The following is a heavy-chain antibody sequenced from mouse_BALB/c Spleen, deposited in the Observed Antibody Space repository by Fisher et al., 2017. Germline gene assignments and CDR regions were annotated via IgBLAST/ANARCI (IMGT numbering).Heavy chain of an antibody. CDR3: ALNWFYAMDY. V-gene: IGHV1-39*01. J-gene: IGHJ4*01. D-gene: IGHD1-3*01. Sequence: KFKGKATLTVDKSSSTAYMQLNSLTSEDSAVYYCALNWFYAMDYWGQGTSVTVSS.